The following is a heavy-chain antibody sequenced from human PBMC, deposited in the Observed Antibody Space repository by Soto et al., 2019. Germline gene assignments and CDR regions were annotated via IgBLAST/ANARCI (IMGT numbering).Heavy chain of an antibody. CDR2: INSDGSST. CDR3: ASSCSSTSCYVDY. V-gene: IGHV3-74*01. J-gene: IGHJ4*02. Sequence: GGSLRLSCAASGFTFSSYWMHWVRQAPGKGLVWVSRINSDGSSTSYADSVKGRFTISRDNAKNTLYLQMNSLRAEDTAVYYCASSCSSTSCYVDYWGQGTLVTVSS. D-gene: IGHD2-2*01. CDR1: GFTFSSYW.